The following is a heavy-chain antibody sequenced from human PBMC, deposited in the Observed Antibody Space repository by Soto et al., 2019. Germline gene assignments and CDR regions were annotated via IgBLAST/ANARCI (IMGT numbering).Heavy chain of an antibody. CDR3: VMGATHRSKRPFDY. CDR1: GFTFSSYG. CDR2: ISYDGSNK. Sequence: GGSLRLSCAASGFTFSSYGMHCVRQAPGKGLEWVAVISYDGSNKYYADSVKGRFTISRDNSKNTLYLQMNSLRAEDTAVYYCVMGATHRSKRPFDYWGQGTLVTVSS. D-gene: IGHD3-16*01. J-gene: IGHJ4*02. V-gene: IGHV3-30*03.